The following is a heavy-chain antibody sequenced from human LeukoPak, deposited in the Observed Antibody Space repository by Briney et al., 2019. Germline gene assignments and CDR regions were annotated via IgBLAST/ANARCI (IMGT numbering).Heavy chain of an antibody. CDR2: IKEDGSEK. CDR1: GFIFTDYW. J-gene: IGHJ6*03. V-gene: IGHV3-7*01. Sequence: GGSLRLSCAASGFIFTDYWMYWVRQAPGRGLAWVANIKEDGSEKNYVDSVKGRFTISRDNAKNSVYLQMNSLRVEDTAVYYCARDSNYYYYMDVWGKGTTVTVSS. CDR3: ARDSNYYYYMDV.